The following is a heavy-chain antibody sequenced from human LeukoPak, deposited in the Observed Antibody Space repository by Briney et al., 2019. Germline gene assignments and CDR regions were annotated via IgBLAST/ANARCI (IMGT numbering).Heavy chain of an antibody. J-gene: IGHJ4*02. CDR1: GFPFSSYW. Sequence: GGSLRLSCVASGFPFSSYWMTWVRQAPGKGLEWVAVIWYDGSNKYYADSVKGRFTISRDNSKNTLYLQMNSLRAEDTAVYYCARGAAMVRTFDYWGQGTLVTVSS. D-gene: IGHD5-18*01. CDR2: IWYDGSNK. V-gene: IGHV3-33*08. CDR3: ARGAAMVRTFDY.